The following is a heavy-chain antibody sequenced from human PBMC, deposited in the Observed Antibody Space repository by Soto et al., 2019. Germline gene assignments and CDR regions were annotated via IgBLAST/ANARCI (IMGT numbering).Heavy chain of an antibody. CDR3: ARGRVAALLPYYFDL. CDR2: IYSGGST. Sequence: AGSLRLSCAASGFSVSNNYLNWVRQAPGKGLEWVSVIYSGGSTYYAGSVKGRFSISRDDSKNTLYLQMNSLRAEDTAVYYCARGRVAALLPYYFDLWGQGTLVTVSS. J-gene: IGHJ4*02. V-gene: IGHV3-53*01. CDR1: GFSVSNNY. D-gene: IGHD6-6*01.